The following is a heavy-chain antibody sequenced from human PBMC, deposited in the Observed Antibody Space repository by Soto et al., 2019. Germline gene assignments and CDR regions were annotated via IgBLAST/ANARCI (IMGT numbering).Heavy chain of an antibody. CDR2: ISYDGSNK. D-gene: IGHD3-3*01. V-gene: IGHV3-30*18. CDR1: GFTFSSYG. CDR3: AKDRGYDFWSGYHYGMDV. Sequence: AGGSLRLSCAASGFTFSSYGMHWVRQAPGKGLEWVAVISYDGSNKYYADSVKGRFTISRDNSKNTLYLQMNSLRAEDTAVYYCAKDRGYDFWSGYHYGMDVWGQGTTVTVSS. J-gene: IGHJ6*02.